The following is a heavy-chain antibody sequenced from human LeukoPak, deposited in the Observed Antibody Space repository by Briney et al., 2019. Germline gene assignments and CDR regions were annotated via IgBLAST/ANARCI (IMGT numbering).Heavy chain of an antibody. Sequence: SETLSLTCTVSGGSISSYYWSWIRQPPGKGLEWIGEINHSGSTNYNPSLKSRVTISVDTSKNQFSLKLSSVTAADTAVYYCARSGGSSWYLRGLYYFDYWGQGTLVTVSS. V-gene: IGHV4-34*01. CDR1: GGSISSYY. CDR2: INHSGST. CDR3: ARSGGSSWYLRGLYYFDY. J-gene: IGHJ4*02. D-gene: IGHD6-13*01.